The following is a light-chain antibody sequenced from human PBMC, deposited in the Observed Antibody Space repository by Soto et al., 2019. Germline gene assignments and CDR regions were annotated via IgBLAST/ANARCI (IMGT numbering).Light chain of an antibody. CDR1: SRHSSYA. V-gene: IGLV4-69*01. J-gene: IGLJ2*01. Sequence: QSVLTQSPSASASLGASVKLTCTLSSRHSSYAIAWHQQQPEKGPRYLMKLNSDGRHTKGDGIPDRFSGSSSGTERYLTISXXXXXXXXXXXCQTWGTGILVFGGGTKLTXL. CDR3: QTWGTGILV. CDR2: LNSDGRH.